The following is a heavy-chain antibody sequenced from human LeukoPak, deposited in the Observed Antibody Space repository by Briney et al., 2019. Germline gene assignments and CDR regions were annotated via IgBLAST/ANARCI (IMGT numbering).Heavy chain of an antibody. D-gene: IGHD3-22*01. V-gene: IGHV4-61*01. CDR1: GGSISTSSYY. CDR2: IYYSGST. Sequence: SETLSLTCTVSGGSISTSSYYWSWIRQPPGTGLEWIGYIYYSGSTNYNPSLKSRVTISVDTSKNQFSLKLSSVTAADTAVYYCARLSSGYHEDAFDIWGQGTMVTVSS. CDR3: ARLSSGYHEDAFDI. J-gene: IGHJ3*02.